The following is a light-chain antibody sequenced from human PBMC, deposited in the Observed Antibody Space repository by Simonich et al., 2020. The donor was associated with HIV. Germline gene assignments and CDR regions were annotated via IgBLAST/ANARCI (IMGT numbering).Light chain of an antibody. CDR2: EDN. J-gene: IGLJ3*02. Sequence: GTISCTRSSCSIASNYVPWYQQRPGSSPTTVIYEDNQRPSGVPDRFSGSIDSSSNSASLTISGLKTEDEADYYCQSYDSSNWVFGGGTKLTVL. V-gene: IGLV6-57*01. CDR1: SCSIASNY. CDR3: QSYDSSNWV.